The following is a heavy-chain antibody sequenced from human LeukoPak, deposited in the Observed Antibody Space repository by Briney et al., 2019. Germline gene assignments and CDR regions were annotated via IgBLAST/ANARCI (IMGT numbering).Heavy chain of an antibody. D-gene: IGHD3-22*01. Sequence: KAGGSLRLSCAASGFTFSDYHMTWIRQAPGKGLEWVSYISGSSIYTRYADSVKGRFTISRDNAKNSLYLQMNSLRAEDTAPYYCVRDISGYYFDYWGQGTLVTVSS. CDR2: ISGSSIYT. CDR1: GFTFSDYH. V-gene: IGHV3-11*05. J-gene: IGHJ4*02. CDR3: VRDISGYYFDY.